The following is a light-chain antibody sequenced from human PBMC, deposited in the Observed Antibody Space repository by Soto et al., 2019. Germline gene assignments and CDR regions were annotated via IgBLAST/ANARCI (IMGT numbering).Light chain of an antibody. CDR1: SSDVGAYNY. Sequence: QSALTQPRSVSGSPGQSVTISCTGTSSDVGAYNYVSWYQQHPGKAPKLMIYEVSHRPSGISDRFSGSKSGNTASLTISGLQAEDEADYYCTSYRSSSTLYVFGSGTKLTVL. CDR2: EVS. CDR3: TSYRSSSTLYV. J-gene: IGLJ1*01. V-gene: IGLV2-14*01.